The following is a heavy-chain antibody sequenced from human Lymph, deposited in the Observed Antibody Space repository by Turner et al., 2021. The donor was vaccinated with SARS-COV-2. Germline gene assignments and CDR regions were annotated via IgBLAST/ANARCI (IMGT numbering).Heavy chain of an antibody. V-gene: IGHV4-59*01. Sequence: QVQLQEWGPRLVQPLETLSLTCTVSGGSMNSNYWSWIRQPPGKRMEWIGYIYYRGSTNYNPSLKSRVTISVDTSKNQFSLKLTAVTAADTDIYYWARETVNNWVDPWGQGIMVTVSS. CDR3: ARETVNNWVDP. D-gene: IGHD2-21*02. CDR2: IYYRGST. CDR1: GGSMNSNY. J-gene: IGHJ5*02.